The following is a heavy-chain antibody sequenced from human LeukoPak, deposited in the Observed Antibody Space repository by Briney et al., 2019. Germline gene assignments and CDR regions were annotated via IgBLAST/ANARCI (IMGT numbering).Heavy chain of an antibody. D-gene: IGHD4-17*01. CDR2: ISAYNGNT. V-gene: IGHV1-18*04. CDR1: GYTFTNYY. CDR3: ARYDYGDYYFDY. J-gene: IGHJ4*02. Sequence: ASVKVSCKASGYTFTNYYMHWVRQAPGQGLEWMGWISAYNGNTNYAQKLQGRVTMTTDTSTSTAYMELRSLRSDDTAVYYCARYDYGDYYFDYWGQGTLVTVSS.